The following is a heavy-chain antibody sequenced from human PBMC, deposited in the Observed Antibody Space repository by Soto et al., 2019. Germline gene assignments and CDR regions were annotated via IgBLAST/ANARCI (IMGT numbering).Heavy chain of an antibody. J-gene: IGHJ4*02. CDR1: GFTVSSNY. Sequence: GGSLRLSCAASGFTVSSNYMTWVRQAPGKGLEWVSAIYSGGSTYYADSVKGRFTISRDNSKNTLYLQMNSLRAEDTAEYYCAHGRGYRWNYFDIWGQGTQVTVSS. D-gene: IGHD2-2*02. CDR3: AHGRGYRWNYFDI. V-gene: IGHV3-53*01. CDR2: IYSGGST.